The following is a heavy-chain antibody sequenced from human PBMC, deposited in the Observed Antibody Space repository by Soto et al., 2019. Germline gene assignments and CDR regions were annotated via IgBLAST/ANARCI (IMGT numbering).Heavy chain of an antibody. Sequence: LWESLKISCKGSGYSFTSYWIGWVRQMPGKGLEWMGIIYPGDSDTRYSPSFQGQVTISADKSISTAYLQWSSLKASDTAMYYCARLEGGYYGYYYYGMDVWGQGTTVTVSS. CDR3: ARLEGGYYGYYYYGMDV. CDR2: IYPGDSDT. V-gene: IGHV5-51*01. CDR1: GYSFTSYW. D-gene: IGHD3-3*01. J-gene: IGHJ6*02.